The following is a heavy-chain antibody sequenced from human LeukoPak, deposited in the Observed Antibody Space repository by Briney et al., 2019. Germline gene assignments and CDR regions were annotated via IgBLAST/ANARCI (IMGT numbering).Heavy chain of an antibody. V-gene: IGHV1-18*01. Sequence: GASVKVSYKASGYTFTSYGISWVRQPPGQGLEWMGWISAYNCNTNYAQRLQGRVTMTTDTSTSTAYMELRSLRSDDTAVYYCARAPSVATTAYYYYYYYMDVWGKGTTVTVSS. J-gene: IGHJ6*03. CDR1: GYTFTSYG. D-gene: IGHD5-12*01. CDR3: ARAPSVATTAYYYYYYYMDV. CDR2: ISAYNCNT.